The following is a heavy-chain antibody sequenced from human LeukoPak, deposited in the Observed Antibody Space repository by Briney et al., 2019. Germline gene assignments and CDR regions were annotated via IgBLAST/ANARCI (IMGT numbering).Heavy chain of an antibody. CDR1: GGTFSSYA. D-gene: IGHD3-10*01. V-gene: IGHV1-69*05. Sequence: SVKVSCKASGGTFSSYAISWVRQAPGQGLEWMGRIIPIFGTANYAQKFQGRVTITTDESTSTAYMELSSLRSEDTAVYYCAREKWFGELPPSNRFDPWGQGTLVTVSS. CDR3: AREKWFGELPPSNRFDP. J-gene: IGHJ5*02. CDR2: IIPIFGTA.